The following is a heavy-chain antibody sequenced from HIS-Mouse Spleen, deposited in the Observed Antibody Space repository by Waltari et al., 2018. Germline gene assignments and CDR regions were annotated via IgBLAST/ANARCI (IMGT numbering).Heavy chain of an antibody. CDR1: GAPFSSYA. CDR3: ARAFAQNDFWSGYYFDY. J-gene: IGHJ4*02. CDR2: IIPILGIA. V-gene: IGHV1-69*04. Sequence: QVQLVQSGAEVKKPGSSVKVSCKASGAPFSSYALSWVRQAPGQGLEWMGRIIPILGIANYAQKFQGRVTITADKSTSTAYMELSSLRSEDTAVYYCARAFAQNDFWSGYYFDYWGQGTLVTVSS. D-gene: IGHD3-3*01.